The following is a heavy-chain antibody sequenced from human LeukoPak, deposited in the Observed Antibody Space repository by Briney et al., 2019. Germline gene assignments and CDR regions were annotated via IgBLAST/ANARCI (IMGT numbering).Heavy chain of an antibody. CDR3: ARGKPPLLRLGEYNWFDP. Sequence: SETLSLTCAVYGGSFSGYYWSWIRQPPGKGLEWIGEINHSGSTNYNPSLKSRVTISVDTSKNQFSLKLSSVTAADTAVYYCARGKPPLLRLGEYNWFDPWGQGTLVTVSS. D-gene: IGHD3-16*01. J-gene: IGHJ5*02. V-gene: IGHV4-34*01. CDR2: INHSGST. CDR1: GGSFSGYY.